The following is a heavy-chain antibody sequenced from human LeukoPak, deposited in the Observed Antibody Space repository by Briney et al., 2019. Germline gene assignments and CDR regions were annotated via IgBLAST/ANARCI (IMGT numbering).Heavy chain of an antibody. J-gene: IGHJ4*02. Sequence: ASVKASCKASGYTFTSYYMHWVRQAPGQGLEWMGWISAYNGNTNYAQKLQGRVTMTTDTSTSTAYMELRSLRSDDTAVYYCARIAVAGFYFDYWGQGTLVTVSS. CDR1: GYTFTSYY. D-gene: IGHD6-19*01. V-gene: IGHV1-18*04. CDR2: ISAYNGNT. CDR3: ARIAVAGFYFDY.